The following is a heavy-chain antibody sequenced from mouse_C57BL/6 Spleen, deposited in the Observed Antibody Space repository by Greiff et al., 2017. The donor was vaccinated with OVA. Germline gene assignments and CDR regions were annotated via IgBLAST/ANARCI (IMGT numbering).Heavy chain of an antibody. J-gene: IGHJ4*01. CDR2: IWSDGST. Sequence: VMLVESGPGLVAPSQSLSITCTVSGFSLTSYGVHWVRQPPGKGLEWLVVIWSDGSTTYNSALKSRLSISKDNSKSQVFLKMNSLQTDDTAMYYCARLDDGYSYAMDYWGQGTSVTVSS. CDR1: GFSLTSYG. D-gene: IGHD2-3*01. CDR3: ARLDDGYSYAMDY. V-gene: IGHV2-6*03.